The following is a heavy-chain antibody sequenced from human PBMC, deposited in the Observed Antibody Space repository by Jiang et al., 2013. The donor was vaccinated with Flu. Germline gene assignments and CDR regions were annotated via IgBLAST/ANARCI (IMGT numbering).Heavy chain of an antibody. J-gene: IGHJ5*02. CDR3: ARRLYSYGNWFDP. CDR2: IYYSGST. D-gene: IGHD5-18*01. V-gene: IGHV4-39*01. CDR1: GGSISSSSYY. Sequence: GLVKPSETLSLTCTVSGGSISSSSYYWGWIRQPPGKGLEWIGSIYYSGSTYYNPSLKSRVTISVDTSKNQFSLKLSSVTAADTAVYYCARRLYSYGNWFDPWGQGTLVTVSS.